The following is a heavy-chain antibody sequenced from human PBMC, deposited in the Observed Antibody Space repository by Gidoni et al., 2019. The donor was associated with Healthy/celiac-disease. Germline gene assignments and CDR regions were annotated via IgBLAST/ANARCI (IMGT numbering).Heavy chain of an antibody. CDR2: IYYSGST. J-gene: IGHJ5*02. V-gene: IGHV4-31*03. Sequence: QVQLQESGPGLVKPSQTLSLTCTVSGGSISSGGYYWSWIRQHPGKGLEWIGYIYYSGSTYYNPSLKSRVTISVDTSKNQFSLKLSSVTAADTAVYYCARGREYSSSWYWSGSNWFDPWGQGTLVTVSS. CDR1: GGSISSGGYY. D-gene: IGHD6-13*01. CDR3: ARGREYSSSWYWSGSNWFDP.